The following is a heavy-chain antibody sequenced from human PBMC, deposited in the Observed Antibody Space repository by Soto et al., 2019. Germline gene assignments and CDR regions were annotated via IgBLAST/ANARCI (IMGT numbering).Heavy chain of an antibody. J-gene: IGHJ4*02. CDR1: GGSFSGYY. Sequence: SETLSLTCAVYGGSFSGYYWSWIRQPPGKGLEWIGEINHSGSTNYNPSLKSRVTISVDTSKNQFSLKLSSVTAADTAVYYCARGRGSGNAFDYWGQGTLVTVSS. CDR3: ARGRGSGNAFDY. CDR2: INHSGST. V-gene: IGHV4-34*01. D-gene: IGHD3-10*01.